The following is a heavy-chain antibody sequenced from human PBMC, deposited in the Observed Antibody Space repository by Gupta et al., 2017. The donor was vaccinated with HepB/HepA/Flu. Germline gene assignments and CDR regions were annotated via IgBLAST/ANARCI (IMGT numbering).Heavy chain of an antibody. CDR3: ARDGGVDQHSNPIDY. Sequence: GGVVKPGRSLRLSCAASGFSFSDYYMSWIRQVPGKGLEWLSYISRSGSTIKYADSVKGRLTISRDNAKTSLYLQMNSLRAADTAVYYCARDGGVDQHSNPIDYWGQGTLVTVSS. V-gene: IGHV3-11*01. D-gene: IGHD4-11*01. CDR1: GFSFSDYY. J-gene: IGHJ4*02. CDR2: ISRSGSTI.